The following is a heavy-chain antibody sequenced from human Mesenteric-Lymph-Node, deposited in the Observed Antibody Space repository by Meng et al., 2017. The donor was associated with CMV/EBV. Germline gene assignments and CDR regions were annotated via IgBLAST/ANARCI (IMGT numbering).Heavy chain of an antibody. CDR2: IYSGTIST. J-gene: IGHJ3*02. CDR3: ARVSKAIVVVPVAGLDI. Sequence: GGSLILSCAASGFTFSSYAMSWVRQAPGKGLEWVSFIYSGTISTYYADSVKGRFTISGDNSKNTLYLQMNSLRAEDTAVYYCARVSKAIVVVPVAGLDIWGQGTMVTVSS. V-gene: IGHV3-23*03. CDR1: GFTFSSYA. D-gene: IGHD2-2*01.